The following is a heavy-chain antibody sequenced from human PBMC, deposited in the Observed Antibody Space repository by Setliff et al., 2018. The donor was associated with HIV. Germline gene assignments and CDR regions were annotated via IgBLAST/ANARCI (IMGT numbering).Heavy chain of an antibody. D-gene: IGHD1-26*01. CDR2: AYHSGST. CDR1: GASIRTYY. Sequence: SETLSLTCTVSGASIRTYYWGWIRQPPGKGLEWVGHAYHSGSTNYNPSLKSRVTISIDTSKNQFSLKLNSVTAADTAVYCCATRSHWYFDLWGRGTLVTVSS. J-gene: IGHJ2*01. V-gene: IGHV4-59*01. CDR3: ATRSHWYFDL.